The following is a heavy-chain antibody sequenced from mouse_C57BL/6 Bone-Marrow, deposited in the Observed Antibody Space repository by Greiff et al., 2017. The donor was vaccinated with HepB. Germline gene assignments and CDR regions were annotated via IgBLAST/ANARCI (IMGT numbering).Heavy chain of an antibody. J-gene: IGHJ3*01. CDR1: GFTFSDYY. V-gene: IGHV5-12*01. Sequence: RVESGGGLVQPGGSLKLSCAASGFTFSDYYMYWVRQTPEKRLEWVAYISNGGGSTYYQDTVKGRVTISRDNAKNTLYLQMSRLKSEDTAMYYCARDVPYYYGSSWFAYWGQGTLVTVAA. D-gene: IGHD1-1*01. CDR3: ARDVPYYYGSSWFAY. CDR2: ISNGGGST.